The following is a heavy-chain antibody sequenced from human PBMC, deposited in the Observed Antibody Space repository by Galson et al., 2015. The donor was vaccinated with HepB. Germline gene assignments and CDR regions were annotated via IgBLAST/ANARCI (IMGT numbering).Heavy chain of an antibody. J-gene: IGHJ5*02. Sequence: ETLSLTCTVSGGSIRSDNYYWDWIRQAPGKGLERIGSIHYSGSTYYSPSLKSRVTISVDTSKNQFSLTLNSVTAADTTVYYCARHGRTNADWFDPWGQGTLVTVSP. CDR2: IHYSGST. V-gene: IGHV4-39*01. CDR1: GGSIRSDNYY. D-gene: IGHD2-8*01. CDR3: ARHGRTNADWFDP.